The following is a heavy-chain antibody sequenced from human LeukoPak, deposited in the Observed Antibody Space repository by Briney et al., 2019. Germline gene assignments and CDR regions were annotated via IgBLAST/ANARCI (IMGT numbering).Heavy chain of an antibody. V-gene: IGHV4-4*02. CDR3: AREGSSSSLDY. D-gene: IGHD6-6*01. J-gene: IGHJ4*02. CDR1: GGSISSSNW. Sequence: PSGTLSLTCAVSGGSISSSNWWSWVRQPPGKGLEWIGEIYHSGSTNYNPSLKSRVTISVNTSENQFSLKVSSVTAADTAVYYCAREGSSSSLDYWGQGTLVTVSS. CDR2: IYHSGST.